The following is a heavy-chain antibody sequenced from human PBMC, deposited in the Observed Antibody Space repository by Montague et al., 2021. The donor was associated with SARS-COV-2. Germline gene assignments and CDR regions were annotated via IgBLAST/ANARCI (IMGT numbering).Heavy chain of an antibody. V-gene: IGHV2-70*11. D-gene: IGHD3-9*01. CDR1: GFSLSTSGMC. Sequence: PALVKPTQTLTLTCTFSGFSLSTSGMCVSWIRQPPGKALEWLARIDWDDDKYYSTSLKTRLTISKDTSKNQVVLTMTNMDPVDTATYYCARTFYDILTCYSKWGFDYWGQGTRVTVSS. CDR3: ARTFYDILTCYSKWGFDY. J-gene: IGHJ4*02. CDR2: IDWDDDK.